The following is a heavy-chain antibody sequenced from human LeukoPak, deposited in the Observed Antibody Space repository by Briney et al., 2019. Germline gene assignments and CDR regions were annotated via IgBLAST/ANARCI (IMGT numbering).Heavy chain of an antibody. CDR2: IYTSGST. CDR1: GGSISSYY. Sequence: PSETLSPTCTVSGGSISSYYWSWIRQPAGKGLEWIGRIYTSGSTNYNPSLKSRVTMSVDTSKNQFSLKLSSVTAADTAVYSGAKEGSYYDSLTWGQGPRVTVS. V-gene: IGHV4-4*07. D-gene: IGHD3-22*01. CDR3: AKEGSYYDSLT. J-gene: IGHJ5*02.